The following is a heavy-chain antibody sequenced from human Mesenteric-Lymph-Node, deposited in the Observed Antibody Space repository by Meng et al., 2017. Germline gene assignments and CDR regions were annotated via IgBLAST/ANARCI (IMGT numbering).Heavy chain of an antibody. D-gene: IGHD6-13*01. J-gene: IGHJ4*02. Sequence: SVKVSCKASGGTFSSYAISWLRQAPGQGLEWMGGIIPIFGTANYAQKFQGRVTITADESTSTVYMELSSLRSEDTAVYYCARDLGDSSSWEVNYWGQGTLVTVSS. CDR2: IIPIFGTA. V-gene: IGHV1-69*13. CDR1: GGTFSSYA. CDR3: ARDLGDSSSWEVNY.